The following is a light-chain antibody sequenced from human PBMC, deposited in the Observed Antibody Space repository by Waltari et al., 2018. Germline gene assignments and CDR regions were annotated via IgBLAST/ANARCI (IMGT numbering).Light chain of an antibody. CDR3: QVWDTTSDRVV. J-gene: IGLJ2*01. Sequence: SYVLTQPPSASVATGETARITCGGDNVGSKRAHWYQQKPGQAPLQVVYDDSARPSGIPDRFSASNSGNTATLTISRVENGDEADYYCQVWDTTSDRVVFGGGTKLTVL. CDR2: DDS. V-gene: IGLV3-21*02. CDR1: NVGSKR.